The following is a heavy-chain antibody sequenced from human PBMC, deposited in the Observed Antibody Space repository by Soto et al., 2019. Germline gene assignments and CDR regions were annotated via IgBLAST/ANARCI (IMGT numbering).Heavy chain of an antibody. CDR2: IYWDDDE. CDR3: ARSVEALPVRGALDY. Sequence: QITLKESGPTLVKPTQTLTLTCTFSGFSLTTSGVGVGWIRQPPGKAPECLALIYWDDDERYSPSLQSRLTITKDTSINRVVLTMTTKGPVDTATYYCARSVEALPVRGALDYWGQGTLVTVSS. D-gene: IGHD6-6*01. CDR1: GFSLTTSGVG. V-gene: IGHV2-5*02. J-gene: IGHJ4*02.